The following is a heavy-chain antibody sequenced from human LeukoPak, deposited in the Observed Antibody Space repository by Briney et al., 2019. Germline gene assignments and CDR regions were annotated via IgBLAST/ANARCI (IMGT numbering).Heavy chain of an antibody. V-gene: IGHV4-4*07. CDR2: IYTSGST. D-gene: IGHD3-22*01. CDR1: GDSISGYY. J-gene: IGHJ4*02. CDR3: ARERDSSAYFDY. Sequence: SETLSLTCTVSGDSISGYYWSWIRQPAGKGLEWIGRIYTSGSTTCNPSLKSRVNMSVDTSKNQFSLKLSSVTAADTAVYYCARERDSSAYFDYWGQGTLVTVSS.